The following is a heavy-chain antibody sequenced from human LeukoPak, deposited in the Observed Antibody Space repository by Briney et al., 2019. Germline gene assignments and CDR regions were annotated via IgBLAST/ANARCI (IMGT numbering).Heavy chain of an antibody. V-gene: IGHV3-7*01. Sequence: ETLSLTCAVYGGSFSGYYWSWVRQAPGKGLEWVANINEDGSERNYVDSVKGRFTISRDNAKKSVYLQMNSLRGDDTAVYHCARDRPITVSGVVTLPWGQGTLVTVSS. CDR2: INEDGSER. CDR3: ARDRPITVSGVVTLP. D-gene: IGHD3-3*01. CDR1: GGSFSGYY. J-gene: IGHJ5*02.